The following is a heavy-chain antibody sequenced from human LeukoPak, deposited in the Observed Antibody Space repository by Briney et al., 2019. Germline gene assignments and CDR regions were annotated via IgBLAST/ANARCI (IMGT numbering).Heavy chain of an antibody. CDR3: ASPYNSGWYGDFNY. D-gene: IGHD6-19*01. J-gene: IGHJ4*02. Sequence: GGSLRLSCAASEFTFSNYAMHWVRQAPGKGLEWVAVISYDESNKYHAGSVKGRFTISRDNSKNTLYLQMNSLRAEDTAVYYCASPYNSGWYGDFNYWGQGTLVTVSS. CDR1: EFTFSNYA. V-gene: IGHV3-30-3*01. CDR2: ISYDESNK.